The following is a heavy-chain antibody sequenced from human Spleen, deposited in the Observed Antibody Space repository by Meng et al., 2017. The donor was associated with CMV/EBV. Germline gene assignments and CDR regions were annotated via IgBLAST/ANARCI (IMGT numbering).Heavy chain of an antibody. CDR3: ARVILEGNYYYGMDV. D-gene: IGHD1-1*01. CDR1: GGSISGSY. CDR2: IYYGGSV. J-gene: IGHJ6*02. V-gene: IGHV4-59*01. Sequence: SETLSLTCTVSGGSISGSYWSWIRQPPGKGLEWIGYIYYGGSVNYNPSLNSRVTISVDTSKTHFSLKLKSVTAADTAVYYCARVILEGNYYYGMDVWGQGTTVTVSS.